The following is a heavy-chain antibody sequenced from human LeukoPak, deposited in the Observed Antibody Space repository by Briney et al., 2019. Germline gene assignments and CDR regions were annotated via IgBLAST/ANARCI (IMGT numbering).Heavy chain of an antibody. CDR2: IYHSGST. V-gene: IGHV4-59*12. J-gene: IGHJ4*02. CDR3: ARDSGTFDY. Sequence: SETLSLTCTVSGGSISSYYWSWIRQPPGKGLEWIGYIYHSGSTYYNPSLKSRVTISVDRSKNQFSLKLSSVTAADTAVYYCARDSGTFDYWGQGTLVTVSS. D-gene: IGHD3-10*01. CDR1: GGSISSYY.